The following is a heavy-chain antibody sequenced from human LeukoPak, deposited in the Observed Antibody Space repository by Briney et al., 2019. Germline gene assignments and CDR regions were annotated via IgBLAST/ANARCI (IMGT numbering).Heavy chain of an antibody. J-gene: IGHJ4*03. CDR1: GFTLSNYA. V-gene: IGHV3-23*01. D-gene: IGHD6-19*01. Sequence: GGSLRLSCAASGFTLSNYAMSWVRQFPGGGLEWVSTIGSRVDSTYDTDSVTGRFTISRHNSKHSLYLQLNSVRAEDTAVYYCCEGPRPDITVAHTVEKWGQGTLVTVSS. CDR3: CEGPRPDITVAHTVEK. CDR2: IGSRVDST.